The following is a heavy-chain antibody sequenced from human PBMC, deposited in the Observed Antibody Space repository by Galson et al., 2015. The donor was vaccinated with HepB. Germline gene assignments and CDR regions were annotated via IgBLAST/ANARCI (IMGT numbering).Heavy chain of an antibody. Sequence: SLRLSCAASGFTFSSYGMHWVRQAPGKGLEWVAVIWDDRSNKYYADSVKGRFTISRDNSKNTLYLQMNSLRAEDTAVYYCARVWYSSGWFDYWGQGTLVTVSS. J-gene: IGHJ4*02. CDR2: IWDDRSNK. V-gene: IGHV3-33*01. CDR1: GFTFSSYG. D-gene: IGHD6-19*01. CDR3: ARVWYSSGWFDY.